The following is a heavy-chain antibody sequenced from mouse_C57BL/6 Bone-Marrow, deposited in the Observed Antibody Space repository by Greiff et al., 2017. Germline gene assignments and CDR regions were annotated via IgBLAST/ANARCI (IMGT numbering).Heavy chain of an antibody. CDR3: ARGGFYYGSSYWYFDV. D-gene: IGHD1-1*01. Sequence: QVQLQQSGAELVRPGTSVKVSCKASGYAFTNYLIEWVKQRPGQGLEWIGVINPGSGGTNYNEQFKGKATLTADKSSSTAYMQLSSLTSEDSAVYFCARGGFYYGSSYWYFDVWGTGTTVTVSS. CDR2: INPGSGGT. V-gene: IGHV1-54*01. CDR1: GYAFTNYL. J-gene: IGHJ1*03.